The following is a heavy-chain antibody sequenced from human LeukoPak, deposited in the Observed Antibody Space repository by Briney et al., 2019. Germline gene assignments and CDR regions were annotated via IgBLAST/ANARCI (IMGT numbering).Heavy chain of an antibody. CDR3: AKDRSWGLDY. CDR1: GFTFSNYA. D-gene: IGHD7-27*01. Sequence: GGSLRLSCAASGFTFSNYAMSWVRQAPGKGLEWVSSISSSGANTYYADSVKGRFTISRDNSKNTLYLQMNSLRAEDTAIYYCAKDRSWGLDYWGQGTLVTVSS. V-gene: IGHV3-23*01. CDR2: ISSSGANT. J-gene: IGHJ4*02.